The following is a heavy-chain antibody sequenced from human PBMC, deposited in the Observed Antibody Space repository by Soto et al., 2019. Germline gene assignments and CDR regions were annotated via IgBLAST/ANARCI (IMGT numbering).Heavy chain of an antibody. J-gene: IGHJ5*01. CDR1: GGSISSYY. CDR2: IYYSGST. Sequence: SETLSLTCTVSGGSISSYYWSWIRQPLGKGLEWIGYIYYSGSTNYNPSLKSRVTISVDTYKNQFSLKLSAVTAADTAVYYCARFYADTNWFDFRGQGTLVSVSS. D-gene: IGHD5-18*01. CDR3: ARFYADTNWFDF. V-gene: IGHV4-59*01.